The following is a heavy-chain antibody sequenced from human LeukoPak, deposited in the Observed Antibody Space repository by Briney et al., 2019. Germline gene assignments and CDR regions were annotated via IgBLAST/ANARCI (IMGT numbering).Heavy chain of an antibody. Sequence: GESLKISCKGSGYSFISYWIGWVRQMPGKGLEWMGIIYPGDSDTRYSPSFQGQVTISADKSISTAYLQWSSLKASDTAMYYCARMGAVDCSSTSCYFDYWGQGTLVTVSS. CDR3: ARMGAVDCSSTSCYFDY. CDR2: IYPGDSDT. CDR1: GYSFISYW. J-gene: IGHJ4*02. V-gene: IGHV5-51*01. D-gene: IGHD2-2*01.